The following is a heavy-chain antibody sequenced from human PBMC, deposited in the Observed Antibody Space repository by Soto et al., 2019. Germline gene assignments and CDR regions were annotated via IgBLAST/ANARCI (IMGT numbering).Heavy chain of an antibody. D-gene: IGHD1-20*01. CDR1: GFTFRYYY. V-gene: IGHV3-11*01. Sequence: LRLSCAASGFTFRYYYMTWIRQAPWKGLEWLSYISSSGSTIYYADSVKGRFTISRDNAKNSLFLQMNSLRAEDTAVYYCARLVTATRNYYYGMDVWGQGTTVTVSS. CDR3: ARLVTATRNYYYGMDV. CDR2: ISSSGSTI. J-gene: IGHJ6*02.